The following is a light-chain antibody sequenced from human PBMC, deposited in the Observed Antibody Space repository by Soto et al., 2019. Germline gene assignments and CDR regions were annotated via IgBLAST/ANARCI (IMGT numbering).Light chain of an antibody. J-gene: IGLJ1*01. CDR1: SSDFGRYNY. CDR3: TSCITANTRCV. CDR2: EVN. Sequence: QSALTQPASVSGSPGQSITISGPGTSSDFGRYNYLSWFQHHPGKVPKLVIFEVNYRPSGVSDRFSGSKSGNTASLTITGLQAEDEADYYCTSCITANTRCVFGSGTKVTVL. V-gene: IGLV2-14*01.